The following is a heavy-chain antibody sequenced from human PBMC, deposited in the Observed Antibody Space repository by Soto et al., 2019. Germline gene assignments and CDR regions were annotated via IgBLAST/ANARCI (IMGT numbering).Heavy chain of an antibody. CDR3: AKRTGNGNQKCSSNNWQASPAFDY. CDR2: IYPGDSDT. CDR1: GYSFTSYW. D-gene: IGHD2-2*01. J-gene: IGHJ3*01. Sequence: RGESLKISCKGSGYSFTSYWIGWVRQMPGKGLEWMGIIYPGDSDTRYSPSFQGQVTISADKSISTAYLQWSSLKASDTARYYWAKRTGNGNQKCSSNNWQASPAFDYWGQGTMVTVSS. V-gene: IGHV5-51*01.